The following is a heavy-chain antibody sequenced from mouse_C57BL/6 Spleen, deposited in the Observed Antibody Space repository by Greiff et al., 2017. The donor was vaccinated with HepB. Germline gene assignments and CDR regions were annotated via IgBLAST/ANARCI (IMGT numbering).Heavy chain of an antibody. CDR1: GYAFTNYL. J-gene: IGHJ4*01. CDR3: ARSYYDYGGYAMDY. Sequence: VKLQESGAELVRPGTSVKVSCKASGYAFTNYLIEWVKQRPGQGLEWIGVINPGSGGTNYNEKFKGKATLTADKSSSTAYMQLSSLTSEDSAVYFCARSYYDYGGYAMDYWGQGTSVTVSS. D-gene: IGHD2-4*01. V-gene: IGHV1-54*01. CDR2: INPGSGGT.